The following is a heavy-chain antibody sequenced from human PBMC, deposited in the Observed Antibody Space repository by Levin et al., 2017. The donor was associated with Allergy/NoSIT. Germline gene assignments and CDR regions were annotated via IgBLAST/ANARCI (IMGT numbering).Heavy chain of an antibody. CDR1: GFTVSSNY. CDR3: ARMTTANWYFDL. Sequence: GESLKISCAASGFTVSSNYMSWVRQAPGKGLEWVSIIYSGGTTYYADSVKGRFIISRDNSKNTLFLQMNSLRAEDTAVYYCARMTTANWYFDLWGRGTLVTVSS. J-gene: IGHJ2*01. D-gene: IGHD4-17*01. V-gene: IGHV3-66*01. CDR2: IYSGGTT.